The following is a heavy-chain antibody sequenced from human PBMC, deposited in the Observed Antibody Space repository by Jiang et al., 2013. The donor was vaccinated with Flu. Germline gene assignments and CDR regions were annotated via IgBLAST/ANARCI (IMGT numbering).Heavy chain of an antibody. V-gene: IGHV6-1*01. CDR2: TYYRSRWYS. D-gene: IGHD4-17*01. CDR3: ARGEFDYVWYFDL. J-gene: IGHJ2*01. CDR1: GDYVSSNTAT. Sequence: AISGDYVSSNTATWNWIRQSPSRGLEWLGRTYYRSRWYSDYDPSVKTRMTISPDTSKNEVSLHLTSVTPDDTAVYYCARGEFDYVWYFDLWGSGTLVTVSS.